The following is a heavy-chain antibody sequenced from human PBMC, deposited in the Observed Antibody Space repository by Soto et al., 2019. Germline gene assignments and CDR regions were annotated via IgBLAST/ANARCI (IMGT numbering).Heavy chain of an antibody. CDR1: GYTFSSYA. Sequence: PGGSLRLSCAACGYTFSSYAMSWVRQAPGKGLEWVSAISGSGGSTYYADPVKGRFTISRDNSKNTLYLQMNSLRAEDTAVYYSAKGWFGELLYDYWGQGTLVTVSS. V-gene: IGHV3-23*01. CDR3: AKGWFGELLYDY. D-gene: IGHD3-10*01. J-gene: IGHJ4*02. CDR2: ISGSGGST.